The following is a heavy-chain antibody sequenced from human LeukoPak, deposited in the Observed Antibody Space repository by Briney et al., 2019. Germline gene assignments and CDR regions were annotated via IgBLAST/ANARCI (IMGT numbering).Heavy chain of an antibody. CDR1: GVSISNGF. CDR3: VYSSGWTNFYYYGMDV. Sequence: SETLSLTCTVSGVSISNGFWSWIRQPPGKDPEWIGSIHNSGISNYIPSLKSRLTISRDTSKNQFSLKLRSVTAADTAIYYCVYSSGWTNFYYYGMDVWGQGTTVTVSS. D-gene: IGHD6-19*01. CDR2: IHNSGIS. V-gene: IGHV4-59*01. J-gene: IGHJ6*02.